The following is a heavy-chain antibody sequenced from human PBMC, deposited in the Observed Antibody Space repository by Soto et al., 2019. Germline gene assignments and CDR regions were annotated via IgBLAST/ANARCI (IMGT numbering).Heavy chain of an antibody. J-gene: IGHJ4*02. CDR3: ARYTGSNSLFDS. Sequence: ASVKVSCKASGYTFAGYYLHWVRQAPGQGLEWMAWINPKSGYTKSAQKFQARVTLTRDTSISTAYMELRSLRSEDTAVYFCARYTGSNSLFDSWGQGTLVTVSS. CDR1: GYTFAGYY. D-gene: IGHD1-26*01. CDR2: INPKSGYT. V-gene: IGHV1-2*02.